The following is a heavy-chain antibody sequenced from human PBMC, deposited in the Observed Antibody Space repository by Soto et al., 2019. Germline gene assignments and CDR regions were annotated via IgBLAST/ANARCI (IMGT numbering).Heavy chain of an antibody. Sequence: QVQLVESGGGVVQPGKSLRLSCAASGFTFNKYGVNWVRQAPGKGLEWVAVISNDGGTQFYADSVKGRFNISRDNSKNTLSLHMSSLRAEDTAVYYCHLYEYGDWWGQGTLVTVAS. V-gene: IGHV3-30*03. J-gene: IGHJ4*02. CDR1: GFTFNKYG. CDR3: HLYEYGDW. CDR2: ISNDGGTQ. D-gene: IGHD3-16*01.